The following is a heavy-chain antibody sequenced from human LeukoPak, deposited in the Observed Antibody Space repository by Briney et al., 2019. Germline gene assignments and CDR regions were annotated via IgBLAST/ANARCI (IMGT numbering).Heavy chain of an antibody. CDR3: AKDRGLLRGAFDI. V-gene: IGHV3-9*01. Sequence: PGGSLRLSCAASGFTFDDYAMHWVRQAPGKGLVWVSGISWNSGSMGYADSVKGRFTISRDNAKNSLYLQMNSLRAEDTALYYCAKDRGLLRGAFDIWGQGTMVTVSS. J-gene: IGHJ3*02. CDR1: GFTFDDYA. CDR2: ISWNSGSM. D-gene: IGHD2-15*01.